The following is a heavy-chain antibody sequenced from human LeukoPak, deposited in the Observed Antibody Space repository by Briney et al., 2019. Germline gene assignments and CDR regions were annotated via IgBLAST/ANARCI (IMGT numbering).Heavy chain of an antibody. Sequence: GGSLRLSCAVSGLTFSNFKMNWVRQAPGKGLEWVSYISDSGRTTFYADSVKGRFTISRDNAKNSLYLQMSSLRVEDTAVYYCARDQGRYYYGMDVWGQGTTVTVSS. J-gene: IGHJ6*02. CDR1: GLTFSNFK. CDR3: ARDQGRYYYGMDV. V-gene: IGHV3-48*03. CDR2: ISDSGRTT.